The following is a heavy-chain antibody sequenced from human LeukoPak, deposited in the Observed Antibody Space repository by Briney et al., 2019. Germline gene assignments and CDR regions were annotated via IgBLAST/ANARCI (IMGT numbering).Heavy chain of an antibody. J-gene: IGHJ3*02. CDR3: AKGITNYYDSSGYDAFDI. Sequence: PGGSLRLSCAASGFTFSSYAMSWVRQAPGKGLEWVSAIIGSGGSTYYADSVKGRFTISRDNSKNTLYLQMNSLRAEDTAVDYCAKGITNYYDSSGYDAFDIWGQGTMVTVSS. CDR1: GFTFSSYA. V-gene: IGHV3-23*01. D-gene: IGHD3-22*01. CDR2: IIGSGGST.